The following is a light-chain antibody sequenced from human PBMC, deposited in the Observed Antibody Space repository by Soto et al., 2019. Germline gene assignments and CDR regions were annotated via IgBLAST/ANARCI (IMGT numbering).Light chain of an antibody. CDR1: QSVSSGF. CDR2: GAS. J-gene: IGKJ4*01. CDR3: PQIGTSPRT. Sequence: EIVLTQSPGTLSLSPGERATLSCRASQSVSSGFLAWYQYRPGQAPRLLIYGASSRATGVPDRFSGGGSGTDFALIISGLEADGFVVYDCPQIGTSPRTFGGGTKEEIK. V-gene: IGKV3-20*01.